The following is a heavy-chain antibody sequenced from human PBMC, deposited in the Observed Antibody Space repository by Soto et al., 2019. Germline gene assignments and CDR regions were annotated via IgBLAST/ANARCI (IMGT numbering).Heavy chain of an antibody. D-gene: IGHD6-13*01. CDR1: GDSINTTDW. Sequence: SETLSLTCSVSGDSINTTDWWNWVRQPPGKGLEWIGEIYHGGNINYNPSLKSRVTISMDKSKNQSSLNLFSVTAADTAVYYCARDHSYSGSWAFDYWGQGALVTVSS. CDR3: ARDHSYSGSWAFDY. J-gene: IGHJ4*02. V-gene: IGHV4-4*02. CDR2: IYHGGNI.